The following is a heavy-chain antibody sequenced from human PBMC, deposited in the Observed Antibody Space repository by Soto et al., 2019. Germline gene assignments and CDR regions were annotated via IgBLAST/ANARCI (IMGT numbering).Heavy chain of an antibody. CDR3: ARDDDDRTFDY. D-gene: IGHD1-1*01. CDR1: GFTFSSYA. V-gene: IGHV3-23*01. J-gene: IGHJ4*02. Sequence: EVQLLESGGGLVQPGGSLRLSCAASGFTFSSYAMSWVRQAPGKGLEWVSAISGSGGSTYYADSVKGRFTISRDNSKNTLYLQMNSLRAEDTDVYFCARDDDDRTFDYWGQGTLVTVSS. CDR2: ISGSGGST.